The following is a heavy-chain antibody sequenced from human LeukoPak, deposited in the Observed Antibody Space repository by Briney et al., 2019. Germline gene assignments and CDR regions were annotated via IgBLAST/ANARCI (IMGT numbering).Heavy chain of an antibody. D-gene: IGHD3-10*01. V-gene: IGHV3-23*01. CDR2: ISGSGGST. J-gene: IGHJ4*02. CDR1: GFTFSSYA. Sequence: GGSLRLSCAASGFTFSSYAMSWVRQAPGKGLEWVSAISGSGGSTFHADPLQGRFTISRDNSKNTLYLQMNSLRAEDTAEYYCAKVPTRDIMVRGVITMIFDYWGQGTLVTVSS. CDR3: AKVPTRDIMVRGVITMIFDY.